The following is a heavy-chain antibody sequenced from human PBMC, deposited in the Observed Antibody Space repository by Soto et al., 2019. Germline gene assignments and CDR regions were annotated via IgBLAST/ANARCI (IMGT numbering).Heavy chain of an antibody. Sequence: GGSLRLSCAASGFTFSNAWMSWVRQAPGKGLEWVANIKQDGSEKYYVDSVKGRFTISRDNAKNSLYLQMNSLRAEDTAVYYCAREALRFLEWTTAPFDYWGQGTLVTVSS. D-gene: IGHD3-3*01. CDR2: IKQDGSEK. V-gene: IGHV3-7*05. CDR3: AREALRFLEWTTAPFDY. J-gene: IGHJ4*02. CDR1: GFTFSNAW.